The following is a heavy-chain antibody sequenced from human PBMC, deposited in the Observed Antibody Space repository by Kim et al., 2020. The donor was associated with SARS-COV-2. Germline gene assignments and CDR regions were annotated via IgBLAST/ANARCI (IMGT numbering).Heavy chain of an antibody. CDR2: SYYSGST. J-gene: IGHJ4*02. CDR1: GGSISSYY. CDR3: ARGRLATIFGVVTQFDY. D-gene: IGHD3-3*01. V-gene: IGHV4-59*01. Sequence: SETLSLTCTVSGGSISSYYWSWIRQPPGKGLELIGYSYYSGSTNYNPSLKSRVTISVDTSKNQFSLKLSSVTAADTAVYPCARGRLATIFGVVTQFDYWGQGTLVTVSS.